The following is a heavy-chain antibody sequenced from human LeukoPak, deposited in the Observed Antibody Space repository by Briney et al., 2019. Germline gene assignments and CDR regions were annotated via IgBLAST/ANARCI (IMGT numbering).Heavy chain of an antibody. CDR1: GFTFSSYW. V-gene: IGHV3-7*01. D-gene: IGHD3-10*01. J-gene: IGHJ6*02. Sequence: GGSLRLSCAASGFTFSSYWMSWVRQAPGKGLEWVANIKQDGSEKYYVDSVKGRFTISRDNAKNSLYLQMNSLRAEDTAVYYCARDPGWFGKFLTSAEYGMDVWAKGPRSPSP. CDR2: IKQDGSEK. CDR3: ARDPGWFGKFLTSAEYGMDV.